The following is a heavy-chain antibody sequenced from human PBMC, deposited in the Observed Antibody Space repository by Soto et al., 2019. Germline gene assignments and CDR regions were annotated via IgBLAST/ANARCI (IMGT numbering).Heavy chain of an antibody. CDR3: ARSSHYYDSSAGLRGNYYYNYGMDV. V-gene: IGHV1-69*13. J-gene: IGHJ6*02. CDR1: GGTFSSYA. Sequence: GASVKVSCKASGGTFSSYAISWVRQAPGQGLEWMGGIIPIFGTANYAQKFQGRVTITADESTSTAYMELSSRRSEDTAVYYCARSSHYYDSSAGLRGNYYYNYGMDVWGQGTTGTVAS. CDR2: IIPIFGTA. D-gene: IGHD3-22*01.